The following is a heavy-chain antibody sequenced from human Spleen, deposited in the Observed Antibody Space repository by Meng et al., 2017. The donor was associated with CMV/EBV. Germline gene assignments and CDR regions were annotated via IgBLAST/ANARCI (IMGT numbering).Heavy chain of an antibody. CDR3: ARAEGYYDFWSGYNHYFDY. Sequence: SETLSLTCAVSGGSFSGYFWSWIRQSPGKGLEWIGEINHSGTTNYNPSLKSRITLSMDTSKNQFSLKLNSVTAADTAVYYCARAEGYYDFWSGYNHYFDYWGQGTLVTVSS. J-gene: IGHJ4*02. CDR2: INHSGTT. D-gene: IGHD3-3*01. CDR1: GGSFSGYF. V-gene: IGHV4-34*01.